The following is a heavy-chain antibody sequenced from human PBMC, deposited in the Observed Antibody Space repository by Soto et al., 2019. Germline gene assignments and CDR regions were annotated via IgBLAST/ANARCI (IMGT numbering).Heavy chain of an antibody. CDR1: GFTFDNAW. J-gene: IGHJ4*02. CDR2: IKSRINGETT. CDR3: TTGLGQQQAVFDF. D-gene: IGHD6-13*01. Sequence: VLLVESGGGFIKPGGSLKLSCAASGFTFDNAWLSWVRQAPGKGLEWVGRIKSRINGETTDYAAPVKGRFTISRDDSKNILYLQRKSLRTEDTAVYYCTTGLGQQQAVFDFWGQGAPVTVSS. V-gene: IGHV3-15*01.